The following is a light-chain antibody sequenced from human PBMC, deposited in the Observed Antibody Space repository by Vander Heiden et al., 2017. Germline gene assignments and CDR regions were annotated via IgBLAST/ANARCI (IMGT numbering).Light chain of an antibody. Sequence: EIVLTQSPGTLSLSPGERATLSCRASQSVGSTYLAWYQQKPGQAPRLLIYGAYSRVTGLPDRFSGSGSGTDFTLTINRLEPEDFAVYYCQQDVSSHTFGQGTKLEIK. CDR3: QQDVSSHT. CDR2: GAY. V-gene: IGKV3-20*01. CDR1: QSVGSTY. J-gene: IGKJ2*01.